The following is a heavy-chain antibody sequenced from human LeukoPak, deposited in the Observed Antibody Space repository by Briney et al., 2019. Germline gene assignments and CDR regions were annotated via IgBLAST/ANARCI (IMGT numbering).Heavy chain of an antibody. CDR3: VRGYSPFDAFDI. CDR1: GGSISSSSYY. Sequence: SETLSLTCTVSGGSISSSSYYWSWIRQPAGKGLEWIGRIYTSGSTNYNPSLKSRVTISVDTSKNQFSLKLSSVTAADTAVYYCVRGYSPFDAFDIWGQGTMVTVSS. D-gene: IGHD1-14*01. V-gene: IGHV4-61*02. CDR2: IYTSGST. J-gene: IGHJ3*02.